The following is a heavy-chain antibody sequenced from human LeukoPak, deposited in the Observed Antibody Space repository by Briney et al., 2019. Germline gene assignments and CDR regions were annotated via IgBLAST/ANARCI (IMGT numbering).Heavy chain of an antibody. CDR2: ISHIGRT. J-gene: IGHJ3*02. V-gene: IGHV4-59*11. CDR3: ARDLVTVTKGFDI. Sequence: SSETLSLTCAVSGDSFSSHYWTWIRQSPGTGLEWIGYISHIGRTNYNPSLKSRATISIDTSKNQFSLKLRSVTAADTAVYYCARDLVTVTKGFDIWGQGTMVSVSS. CDR1: GDSFSSHY. D-gene: IGHD4-17*01.